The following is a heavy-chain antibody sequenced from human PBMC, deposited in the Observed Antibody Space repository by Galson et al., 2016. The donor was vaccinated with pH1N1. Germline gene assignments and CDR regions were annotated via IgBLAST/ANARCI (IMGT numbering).Heavy chain of an antibody. D-gene: IGHD3-3*01. CDR3: ARDPGYYGLVAPFDM. J-gene: IGHJ3*02. CDR2: VSYDGSNK. Sequence: SLRLSCAASGFTFSDYPMHWVRQTPGKGLECVALVSYDGSNKYYADSVKGRFTISRDNSKNTLYLQMNSLRAEDTAGYYCARDPGYYGLVAPFDMWGQGTMVTVSS. CDR1: GFTFSDYP. V-gene: IGHV3-30-3*01.